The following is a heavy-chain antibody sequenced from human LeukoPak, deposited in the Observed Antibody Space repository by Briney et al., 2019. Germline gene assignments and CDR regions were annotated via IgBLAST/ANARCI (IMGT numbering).Heavy chain of an antibody. J-gene: IGHJ1*01. D-gene: IGHD3-22*01. CDR1: GFTVSSNY. V-gene: IGHV3-53*01. CDR2: IYSGGST. CDR3: AKPDSSGYLAEYFQH. Sequence: PGRSLRLSCAASGFTVSSNYMSWVRQAPGKGLEWVSVIYSGGSTYYADSVKGRFTISRDNSKNTLYLQMISLRVEDTAVYYCAKPDSSGYLAEYFQHWGQGTLVTVSS.